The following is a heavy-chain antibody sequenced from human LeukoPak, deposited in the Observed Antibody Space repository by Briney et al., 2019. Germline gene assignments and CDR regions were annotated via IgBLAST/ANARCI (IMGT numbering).Heavy chain of an antibody. J-gene: IGHJ4*02. CDR1: GGSLSSYY. V-gene: IGHV4-59*01. CDR2: IYYSGST. CDR3: AGALVGATHFDY. Sequence: SASLSPTWTVAGGSLSSYYSGWIRHPPGKGLEWGVYIYYSGSTNYNPSLKSRVTISVDTSKTQFSLKLSSVIAADTAVYYCAGALVGATHFDYWGQGTLVTVSS. D-gene: IGHD1-26*01.